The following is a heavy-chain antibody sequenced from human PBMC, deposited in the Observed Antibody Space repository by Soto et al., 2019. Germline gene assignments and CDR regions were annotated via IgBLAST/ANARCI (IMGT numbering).Heavy chain of an antibody. CDR1: VGSIRSYY. D-gene: IGHD3-3*01. J-gene: IGHJ4*02. Sequence: QVQLQESGPGLVKPSETLSLTCTVSVGSIRSYYCNWIRQPPGKGLEWIGNIDYSGSTNYNPSLKSRVTTSVDTSTNQFSLNLSSVTAADTAVYYSASWGGYDNPLGHWAQGTLVTVSP. CDR3: ASWGGYDNPLGH. V-gene: IGHV4-59*01. CDR2: IDYSGST.